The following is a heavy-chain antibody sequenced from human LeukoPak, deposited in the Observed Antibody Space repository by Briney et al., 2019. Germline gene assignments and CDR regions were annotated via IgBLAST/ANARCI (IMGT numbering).Heavy chain of an antibody. V-gene: IGHV1-2*02. Sequence: ASVKVSCKASGYTFTDYYIHWLRQAPGQGLEWVAWINPNSGATNYAQNLQGRVTVTRDMSIRAVYMDLTRLKSDDTAVYYCAKAGNKWLGELHWFAPWGQGTLVTVSS. CDR1: GYTFTDYY. CDR3: AKAGNKWLGELHWFAP. D-gene: IGHD3-10*01. CDR2: INPNSGAT. J-gene: IGHJ5*02.